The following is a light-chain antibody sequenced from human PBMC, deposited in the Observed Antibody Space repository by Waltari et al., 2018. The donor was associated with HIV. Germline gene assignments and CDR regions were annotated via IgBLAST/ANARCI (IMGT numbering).Light chain of an antibody. Sequence: QLVLTQSPSASASLGASVKLTCTLTSGHSSYAIPRHQQQPEKGPRYLMKLNSDGSHSKGDGIPDRFSGSSSGAERYLTISSLQSEDEADYYCQTWGTGLWVFGGGTKLTVL. CDR1: SGHSSYA. CDR2: LNSDGSH. V-gene: IGLV4-69*01. CDR3: QTWGTGLWV. J-gene: IGLJ3*02.